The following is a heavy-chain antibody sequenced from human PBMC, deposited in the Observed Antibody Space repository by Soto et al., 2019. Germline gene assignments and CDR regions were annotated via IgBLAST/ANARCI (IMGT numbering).Heavy chain of an antibody. Sequence: VRLSCEASRFTFSSYAMSWVSPAPGKGLEWFSAISGRGGSTYYADSVKGRFTISRDNSKNTVYLQMNSLRAEDTAVYYCAKGRLLVNNWFDPSGQGPLVTVSS. D-gene: IGHD3-10*01. CDR3: AKGRLLVNNWFDP. CDR1: RFTFSSYA. CDR2: ISGRGGST. V-gene: IGHV3-23*01. J-gene: IGHJ5*02.